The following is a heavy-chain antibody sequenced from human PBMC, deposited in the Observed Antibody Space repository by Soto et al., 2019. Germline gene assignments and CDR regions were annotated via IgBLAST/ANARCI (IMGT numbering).Heavy chain of an antibody. CDR3: ARGARRVVVPAPPDY. J-gene: IGHJ4*02. V-gene: IGHV4-59*12. CDR2: IFYTGST. D-gene: IGHD2-15*01. Sequence: SETLSLTCTVSGGSLSRYYLTWIRQPPGKGLESIGYIFYTGSTDYNPYLKSRVTISLDTSKNQFSLELRSVTAADTAVYYCARGARRVVVPAPPDYWGQGTLVTVSS. CDR1: GGSLSRYY.